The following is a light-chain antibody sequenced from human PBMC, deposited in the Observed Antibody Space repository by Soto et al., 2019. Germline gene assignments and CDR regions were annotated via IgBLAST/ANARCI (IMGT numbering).Light chain of an antibody. V-gene: IGLV2-14*01. J-gene: IGLJ2*01. Sequence: QSVLTQPASVSGSPGQSITISCTGTSSDVGGYNYVSWYQQYPGKAPKLMIYEVSNRPSGVSNRFSGSKSGNTASLTISGLQAEDEAYYYCSSYTSSSTVVFGGGTKLPVL. CDR1: SSDVGGYNY. CDR3: SSYTSSSTVV. CDR2: EVS.